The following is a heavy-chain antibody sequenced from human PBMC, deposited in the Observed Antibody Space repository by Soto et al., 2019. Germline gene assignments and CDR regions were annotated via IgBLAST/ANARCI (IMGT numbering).Heavy chain of an antibody. J-gene: IGHJ4*02. CDR2: IYSGGGT. D-gene: IGHD3-10*01. V-gene: IGHV3-66*01. CDR3: APHLFGDLGGVDY. Sequence: GGSLRLSCAASGFTVSNNYMSWVRQAPGKGLEYVSVIYSGGGTYYADSVKGRFTISRDNSKNTLYLQMNSLGAEDTAVYYCAPHLFGDLGGVDYWGQGTLVTVSS. CDR1: GFTVSNNY.